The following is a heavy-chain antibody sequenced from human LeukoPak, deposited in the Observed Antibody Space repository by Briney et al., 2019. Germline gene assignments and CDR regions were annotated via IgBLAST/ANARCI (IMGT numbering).Heavy chain of an antibody. CDR3: ARAEGSWYYYYYYMDV. CDR2: MNPNSGNT. Sequence: GASVKVSCKASGYTFTSYDIHWVRQATGQGLEWMGWMNPNSGNTDYARKFQGRVTISRNTSISTAYMELSSLRSEDTAVYYCARAEGSWYYYYYYMDVWGKGTTVTVSS. D-gene: IGHD6-13*01. CDR1: GYTFTSYD. V-gene: IGHV1-8*03. J-gene: IGHJ6*03.